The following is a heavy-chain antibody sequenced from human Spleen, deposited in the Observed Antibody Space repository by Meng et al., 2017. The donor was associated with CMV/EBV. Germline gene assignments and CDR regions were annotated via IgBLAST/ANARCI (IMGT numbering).Heavy chain of an antibody. Sequence: SETLSLTCTVSGGSISSYYWSWIRQPPGKGLEWIGYIYYSGSTNYNPSLKSRVTMSADTSKNQLSLRLSSVTAADTAVYYCARDSQYSSGWYWLDLWGQGTLVTVSS. CDR2: IYYSGST. J-gene: IGHJ5*02. V-gene: IGHV4-59*01. CDR1: GGSISSYY. CDR3: ARDSQYSSGWYWLDL. D-gene: IGHD6-19*01.